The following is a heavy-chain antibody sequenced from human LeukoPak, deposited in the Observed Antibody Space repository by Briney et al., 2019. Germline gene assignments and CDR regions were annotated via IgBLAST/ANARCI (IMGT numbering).Heavy chain of an antibody. CDR1: GFTFSSFE. D-gene: IGHD4-11*01. V-gene: IGHV3-48*03. CDR3: ARIRSNYRGYFDY. CDR2: ISSSGSTI. J-gene: IGHJ4*02. Sequence: GGSLRLSCAASGFTFSSFEMNWVRRPPGKGLGWVSYISSSGSTIYYTDSVKGPFTTSRDNAKNSLYLQMNSLRAEDTAVYYCARIRSNYRGYFDYWGQGTLVTVSS.